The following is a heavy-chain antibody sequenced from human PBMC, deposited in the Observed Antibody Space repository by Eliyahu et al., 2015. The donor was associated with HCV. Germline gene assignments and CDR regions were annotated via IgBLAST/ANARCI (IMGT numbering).Heavy chain of an antibody. CDR3: ARDTGSGTADENYYYYYMDV. D-gene: IGHD3-10*01. J-gene: IGHJ6*03. CDR2: IIPIFGTA. V-gene: IGHV1-69*01. Sequence: QVQLVQSGAEVKKPGSSVKXSCKASGGTFSSXAISWVRQAPGQGLXGMGGIIPIFGTANYAQKFQGRVTITADESTSTAYMELSSLRSEDTAVYYCARDTGSGTADENYYYYYMDVWGKGTTVTVSS. CDR1: GGTFSSXA.